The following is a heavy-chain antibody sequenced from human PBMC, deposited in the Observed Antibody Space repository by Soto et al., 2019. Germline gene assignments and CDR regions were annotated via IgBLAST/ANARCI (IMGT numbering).Heavy chain of an antibody. CDR3: ARDRVEGYYDSSAPKDGNWFDP. CDR1: GGSVSSGSYY. CDR2: IYYSGST. J-gene: IGHJ5*02. D-gene: IGHD3-22*01. Sequence: SETLSLTCTVSGGSVSSGSYYWSWIRQPPWKGLEWIGYIYYSGSTNYNPSLKSRVTISVDTSKNQYSLKLSSVTAADTAVYYCARDRVEGYYDSSAPKDGNWFDPWGQGTLVTVSS. V-gene: IGHV4-61*01.